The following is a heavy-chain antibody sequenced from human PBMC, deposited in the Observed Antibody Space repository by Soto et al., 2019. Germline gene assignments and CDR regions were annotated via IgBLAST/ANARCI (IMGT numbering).Heavy chain of an antibody. J-gene: IGHJ5*02. D-gene: IGHD2-8*02. CDR3: ARGGTTMVTGGAIDP. V-gene: IGHV1-69*01. CDR2: IIPIFNTA. Sequence: QVQLVQSGAEVKKPGSSVKVSCKASGGTFSSYAINWVRQAPGQGLEWMGGIIPIFNTANYAQKFQGRITLTADESTRTAYMELSSLRSEDTAVYYCARGGTTMVTGGAIDPWGQGTLVTVSS. CDR1: GGTFSSYA.